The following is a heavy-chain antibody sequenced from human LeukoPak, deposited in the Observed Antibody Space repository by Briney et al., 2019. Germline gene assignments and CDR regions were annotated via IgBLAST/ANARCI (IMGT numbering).Heavy chain of an antibody. Sequence: SETLSLTCTVSGGSISSYYWSWIRQPPGKGLEWIGYIYYSGSTSNNPSLKSRVTISVDTSKNQFSLKLSSVTAADTAVYYCARVTSQDAFDIWGQGTMVTVSS. CDR1: GGSISSYY. J-gene: IGHJ3*02. CDR3: ARVTSQDAFDI. CDR2: IYYSGST. V-gene: IGHV4-59*01.